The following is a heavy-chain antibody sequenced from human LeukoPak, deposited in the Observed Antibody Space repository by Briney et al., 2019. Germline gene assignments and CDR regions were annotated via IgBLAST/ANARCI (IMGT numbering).Heavy chain of an antibody. CDR3: ARATRAARHFDF. Sequence: SETLSLTCTVSGGSINNFFWNWVRQSPGKGLEWIGYVDHSGKTKYNPSLWGRVTMFVDTSNNQFSLRLTSLTAADTAVYYCARATRAARHFDFWGQGTLVTVSS. V-gene: IGHV4-59*01. CDR1: GGSINNFF. CDR2: VDHSGKT. J-gene: IGHJ4*02. D-gene: IGHD6-6*01.